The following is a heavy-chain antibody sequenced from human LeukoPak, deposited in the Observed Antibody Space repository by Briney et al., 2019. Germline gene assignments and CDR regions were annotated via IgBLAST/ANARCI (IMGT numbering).Heavy chain of an antibody. Sequence: GSLRLSCAASGFSFSSYPMHWVRQAPGKGLAWVAVTSTEGSDKYYADSVKGRFSISRDNSKNTLYLQINSLRAEDTAVYYCARANCGGDCYFSGYGMDVWGQGTTVTVSS. J-gene: IGHJ6*02. D-gene: IGHD2-21*02. V-gene: IGHV3-30*04. CDR2: TSTEGSDK. CDR1: GFSFSSYP. CDR3: ARANCGGDCYFSGYGMDV.